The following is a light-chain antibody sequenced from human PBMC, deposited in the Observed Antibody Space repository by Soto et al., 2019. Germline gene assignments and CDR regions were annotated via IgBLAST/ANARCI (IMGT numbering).Light chain of an antibody. CDR2: LGS. CDR3: MQALQAPPWT. Sequence: DLVMTQSPLSLPVTPGEPASISCRSSQSLLHSDEYNYLDWYLQKPGQSPQLLIYLGSNRASGVPDRFRGSGSSPDFTLKISRVEAEDVGDYYCMQALQAPPWTFGQGTKVEIK. J-gene: IGKJ1*01. V-gene: IGKV2-28*01. CDR1: QSLLHSDEYNY.